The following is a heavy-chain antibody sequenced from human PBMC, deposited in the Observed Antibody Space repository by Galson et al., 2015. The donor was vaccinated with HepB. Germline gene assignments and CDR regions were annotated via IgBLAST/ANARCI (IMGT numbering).Heavy chain of an antibody. CDR2: ISGGGGST. J-gene: IGHJ4*02. CDR3: ARGATQALGY. CDR1: GFIFRSYD. Sequence: SLRLSCAASGFIFRSYDMNWVRQAPGKGLEWVSRISGGGGSTYYADSVKGRFTILRDNSKNTLYLQMNSLRAEDTAVYYCARGATQALGYWGQGTLVTVSS. V-gene: IGHV3-23*01. D-gene: IGHD7-27*01.